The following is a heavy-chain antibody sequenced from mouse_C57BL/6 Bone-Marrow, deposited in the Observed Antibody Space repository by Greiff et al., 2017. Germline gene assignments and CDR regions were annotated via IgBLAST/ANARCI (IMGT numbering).Heavy chain of an antibody. D-gene: IGHD1-1*01. CDR1: GYTFTSYW. CDR2: TYPGSGST. J-gene: IGHJ3*01. Sequence: QVQLQQPGAELVKPGASVKMSCKASGYTFTSYWITWVKQRPGQGLEWIGDTYPGSGSTNYNEKFKSKATLTVDTSSSTAYMQLSSLTSEDSAVYYCAREFYYYGSPWFAYWGQGTLVTVSA. CDR3: AREFYYYGSPWFAY. V-gene: IGHV1-55*01.